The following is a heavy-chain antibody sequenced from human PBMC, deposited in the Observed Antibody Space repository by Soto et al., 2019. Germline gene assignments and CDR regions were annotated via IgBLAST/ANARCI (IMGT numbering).Heavy chain of an antibody. CDR2: IYPGDSDT. D-gene: IGHD3-22*01. Sequence: GESLKISCKGSGYSFTSYWIGWVRQMPGKGLEWMGIIYPGDSDTRYSPSFQGQVTISADKSISTAYLQWSSLKASDTAMYYCARRGYYDSSGYYSYYYGMDVWGQGTTVTVSS. V-gene: IGHV5-51*01. CDR1: GYSFTSYW. J-gene: IGHJ6*02. CDR3: ARRGYYDSSGYYSYYYGMDV.